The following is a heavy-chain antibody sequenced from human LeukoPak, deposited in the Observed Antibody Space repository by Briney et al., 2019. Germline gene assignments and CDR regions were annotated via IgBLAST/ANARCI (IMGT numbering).Heavy chain of an antibody. CDR3: ARVGYSYGYIRS. J-gene: IGHJ5*02. CDR1: GFTVSSNY. V-gene: IGHV3-53*01. Sequence: GGSLRLSCAASGFTVSSNYMSWVRQAPGKGLERVSVIYSGGSTYYADSVKGRFTISRDNSKNTLYLQMNSLGAEDTAVYYCARVGYSYGYIRSWGQGTLVTVSS. CDR2: IYSGGST. D-gene: IGHD5-18*01.